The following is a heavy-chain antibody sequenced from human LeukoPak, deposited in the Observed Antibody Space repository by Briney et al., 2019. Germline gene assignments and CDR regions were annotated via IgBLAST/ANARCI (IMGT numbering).Heavy chain of an antibody. Sequence: GGSLRLSCAGSGFTFSDYYLTWIRQAPGKGLEWVSYISSGGSNTYYADSVKGRFTISRDNSKNTLYLQMNSLRAEDTAVYYCAKDRYYYDSSGYYEFPYWGQGTLVTVSS. J-gene: IGHJ4*02. CDR2: ISSGGSNT. CDR1: GFTFSDYY. D-gene: IGHD3-22*01. V-gene: IGHV3-11*01. CDR3: AKDRYYYDSSGYYEFPY.